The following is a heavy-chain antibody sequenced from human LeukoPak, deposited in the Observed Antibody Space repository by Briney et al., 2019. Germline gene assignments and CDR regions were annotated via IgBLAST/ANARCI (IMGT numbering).Heavy chain of an antibody. Sequence: GASVKVSCKASGYTFTSYGINWVRQAPGQGLEWMGWISAYNGNTNYAQKLQGRVTMTTDTSTSTAYMELRSLRSDDTAVYYCARGPTAPRFESYFYYMDVWGKGTTVTVSS. J-gene: IGHJ6*03. D-gene: IGHD3-10*01. CDR2: ISAYNGNT. V-gene: IGHV1-18*01. CDR1: GYTFTSYG. CDR3: ARGPTAPRFESYFYYMDV.